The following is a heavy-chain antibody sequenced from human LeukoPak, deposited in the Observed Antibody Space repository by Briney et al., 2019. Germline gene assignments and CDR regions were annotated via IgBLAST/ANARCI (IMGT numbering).Heavy chain of an antibody. CDR2: ISSRGSSI. CDR3: ARDGRMVRGVKGDAFDI. J-gene: IGHJ3*02. V-gene: IGHV3-11*04. D-gene: IGHD3-10*01. CDR1: GFTFSGYY. Sequence: GGSLRLSCAASGFTFSGYYMRWFLRAPGKGVVGVSYISSRGSSIYYADSVKGRFTISRDNAKNSLYLQMNSLRAEDTAVYYCARDGRMVRGVKGDAFDIWGQGTMVSVSS.